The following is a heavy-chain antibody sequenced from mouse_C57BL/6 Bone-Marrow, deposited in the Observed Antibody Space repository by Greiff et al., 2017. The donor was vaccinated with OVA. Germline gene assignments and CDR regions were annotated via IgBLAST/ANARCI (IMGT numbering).Heavy chain of an antibody. V-gene: IGHV2-9*01. Sequence: VQLVESGPGLVAPSQSLSITCTVSGFSLTSYGVDWVRQPPGKGLEWLGVIWGGGSTNYNSALMSRLSISKDNSKSQVFLKMNSLQTDDTAMYYCAKRGTTVVATLDWYFDVWGTGTTVTVSS. CDR3: AKRGTTVVATLDWYFDV. D-gene: IGHD1-1*01. J-gene: IGHJ1*03. CDR1: GFSLTSYG. CDR2: IWGGGST.